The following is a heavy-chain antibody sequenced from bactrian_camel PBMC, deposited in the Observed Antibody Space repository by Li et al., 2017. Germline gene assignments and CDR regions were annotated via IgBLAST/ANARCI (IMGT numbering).Heavy chain of an antibody. J-gene: IGHJ4*01. D-gene: IGHD4*01. CDR3: AADLSHRYSDYDRWARRFITAANEYNY. CDR2: IRRNGDA. CDR1: GYPSSRHC. Sequence: HVQLVESGGGSVQAGGSLRLSCAHSGYPSSRHCMGWFRQTPGKAREGIAGIRRNGDAYYADSVKGRFTISRDNAKKTVYLQMNSLKPEDTAMYYCAADLSHRYSDYDRWARRFITAANEYNYWGQGTQVTVS. V-gene: IGHV3S9*01.